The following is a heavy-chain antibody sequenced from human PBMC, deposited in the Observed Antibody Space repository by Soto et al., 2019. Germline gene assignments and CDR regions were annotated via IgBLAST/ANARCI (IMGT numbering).Heavy chain of an antibody. V-gene: IGHV4-39*07. D-gene: IGHD3-22*01. Sequence: PSETLSLTCTVSGGSISSSTYSWAWIRQPPGKGLEWIGSIFSGGATYFNPSLKSRVTMSVDTSKNQFSLKLRSVTAADTAVYYCARSGGYYYDFDSWGQGTQVTVSS. CDR2: IFSGGAT. CDR3: ARSGGYYYDFDS. J-gene: IGHJ4*02. CDR1: GGSISSSTYS.